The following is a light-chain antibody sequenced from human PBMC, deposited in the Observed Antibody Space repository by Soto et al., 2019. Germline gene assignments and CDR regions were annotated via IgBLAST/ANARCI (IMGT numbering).Light chain of an antibody. Sequence: EIVLTQSPATLSLSPGERATLSCRASQSVSSYLAWYQQKPGQAPRLLIYDASNRATGIPARFSGSGSGTDFTLTISSLEPEDFVDYYCQQRSNWPPGLTFGGGTKVDIK. J-gene: IGKJ4*01. CDR3: QQRSNWPPGLT. V-gene: IGKV3-11*01. CDR2: DAS. CDR1: QSVSSY.